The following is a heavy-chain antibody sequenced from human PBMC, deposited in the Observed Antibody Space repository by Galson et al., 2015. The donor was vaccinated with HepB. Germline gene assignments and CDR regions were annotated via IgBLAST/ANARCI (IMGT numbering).Heavy chain of an antibody. CDR2: ISGSGGST. J-gene: IGHJ3*02. Sequence: SLRLSCAASGFTFSSYAMSWVRQAPGKGLEWVSAISGSGGSTYYADSVKGRFTISRDNSKNTLYLQMNSLRAEDTAVYYCAKGGPRVVESGRYNWNDGAYPPNDAFDIWGQGTMVTVSS. D-gene: IGHD1-1*01. V-gene: IGHV3-23*01. CDR1: GFTFSSYA. CDR3: AKGGPRVVESGRYNWNDGAYPPNDAFDI.